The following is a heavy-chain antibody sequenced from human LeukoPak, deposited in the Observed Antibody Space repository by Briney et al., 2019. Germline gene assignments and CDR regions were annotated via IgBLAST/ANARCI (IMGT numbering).Heavy chain of an antibody. Sequence: PGGSLRLSCAASGFTVSSNYMSWVRQAPGKGLEWVSVIYSGGSTYYADSVKGRFTISRDNSKNTLYLQMNSLRAEDTAVYYCARDQTYDFWSGYSLNGMDVWGQGTTVTVSS. D-gene: IGHD3-3*01. CDR3: ARDQTYDFWSGYSLNGMDV. CDR1: GFTVSSNY. CDR2: IYSGGST. V-gene: IGHV3-66*01. J-gene: IGHJ6*02.